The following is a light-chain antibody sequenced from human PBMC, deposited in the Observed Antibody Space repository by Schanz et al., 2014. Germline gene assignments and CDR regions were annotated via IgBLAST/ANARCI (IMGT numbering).Light chain of an antibody. CDR3: QQYSTYRS. Sequence: DIQMTQSPSSLSASVGDRVTITCRASQSISSYLNWYQQKPGKAPKLLIYAASSLQSGVPSRFSGSGSGTEFTLTISSLQPDDFATYYCQQYSTYRSFGQGTKVEIK. J-gene: IGKJ1*01. V-gene: IGKV1-39*01. CDR2: AAS. CDR1: QSISSY.